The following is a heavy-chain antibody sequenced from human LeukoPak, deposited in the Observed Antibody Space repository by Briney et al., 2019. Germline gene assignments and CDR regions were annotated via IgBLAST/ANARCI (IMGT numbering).Heavy chain of an antibody. J-gene: IGHJ4*02. V-gene: IGHV4-59*08. D-gene: IGHD2/OR15-2a*01. CDR1: GGSISSYY. CDR3: ARHLVYVNSPIDY. Sequence: SETLSLTCTVSGGSISSYYWSWIRQPPGKGLEWIGYISDSGSTNSNPSLNSRATISVDTSKNQFSLKLSSVTAADTAVYYCARHLVYVNSPIDYWGQGTLVTVSS. CDR2: ISDSGST.